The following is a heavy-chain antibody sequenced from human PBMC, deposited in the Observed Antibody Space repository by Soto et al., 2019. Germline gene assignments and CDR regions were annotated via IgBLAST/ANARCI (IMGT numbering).Heavy chain of an antibody. CDR1: GGTFSSYT. J-gene: IGHJ4*02. CDR2: IIPILGIA. Sequence: QVQLVQSGAEVKKPGSSVKVSCKASGGTFSSYTISWVRQAPGQGLEWMGRIIPILGIANYAQKFQGRVTITADNSTSTAYMYLSSLRSEDTAVYYCAAASCSGGCCGLRGEGYWGQGTLVTVSS. CDR3: AAASCSGGCCGLRGEGY. V-gene: IGHV1-69*02. D-gene: IGHD2-15*01.